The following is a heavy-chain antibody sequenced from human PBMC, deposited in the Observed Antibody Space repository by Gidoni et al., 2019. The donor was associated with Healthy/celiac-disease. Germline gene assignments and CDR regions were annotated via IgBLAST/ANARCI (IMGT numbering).Heavy chain of an antibody. D-gene: IGHD1-26*01. CDR3: AREGERGAQDY. J-gene: IGHJ4*02. Sequence: QVQLVESGGGVVQPGRSLRLYFAASGFTFSSYALHWVRQAPGKGLEWVAVISYDGSNKYDADSVKGRFTISRDNSKNTLYLQMNSLRAEDTAVYYCAREGERGAQDYWGQGTLVTVSS. CDR2: ISYDGSNK. V-gene: IGHV3-30*01. CDR1: GFTFSSYA.